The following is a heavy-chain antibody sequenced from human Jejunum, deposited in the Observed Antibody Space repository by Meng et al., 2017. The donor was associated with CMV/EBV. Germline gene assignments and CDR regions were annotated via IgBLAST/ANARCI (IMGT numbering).Heavy chain of an antibody. CDR3: ARVLYDFWTGYYFDY. V-gene: IGHV3-7*01. Sequence: FRNYWRGWVRQATGKGLEWVANIKQDGSEIYYVDSVKGRFTISRDNAKYSVYLQMNGLSAEDTAVYYCARVLYDFWTGYYFDYWGQGTLVTVSS. CDR1: FRNYW. CDR2: IKQDGSEI. D-gene: IGHD3-3*01. J-gene: IGHJ4*02.